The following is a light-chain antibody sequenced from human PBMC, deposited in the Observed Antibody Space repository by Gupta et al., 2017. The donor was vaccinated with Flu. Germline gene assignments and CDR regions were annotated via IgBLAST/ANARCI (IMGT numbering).Light chain of an antibody. V-gene: IGLV1-47*01. J-gene: IGLJ2*01. CDR2: KKV. CDR1: TSNIGEKF. Sequence: QSALTQPPSVSGTPGQRVAISCSGRTSNIGEKFVYWYKQVSGAAPKLLIEKKVQRPSGVQDRVSGSKSGTSESLAVRELRSEDEADYDWAEWDGKLKSWLLGGGTKLTV. CDR3: AEWDGKLKSWL.